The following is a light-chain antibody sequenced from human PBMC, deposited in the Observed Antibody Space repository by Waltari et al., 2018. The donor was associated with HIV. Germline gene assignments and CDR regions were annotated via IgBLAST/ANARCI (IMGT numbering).Light chain of an antibody. Sequence: DVVMTQSPVSLTVTPGEPASISCRSSQSLLHVNGYNYLDWYLQKPGQSPQLLIYWGSSRASGVPDRFSGSGGGTDFTLKISRVEAADVGVYYCKQGLRTPWTFGQGTKVEI. CDR2: WGS. CDR1: QSLLHVNGYNY. CDR3: KQGLRTPWT. V-gene: IGKV2-28*01. J-gene: IGKJ1*01.